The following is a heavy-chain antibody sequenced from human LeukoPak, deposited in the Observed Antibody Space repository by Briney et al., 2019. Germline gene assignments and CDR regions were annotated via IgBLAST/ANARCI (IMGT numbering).Heavy chain of an antibody. CDR3: ARVTDYYDSSGYYSLGAFDI. Sequence: SETLSLTCTVSGGSISSYYWSWIRQPPGKGLEWIGYIYYSGSTNYNPSLKGRVTISVDTSKNQFSLKLSSVTAADTAVYYCARVTDYYDSSGYYSLGAFDIWGQGTMVTVSS. J-gene: IGHJ3*02. CDR1: GGSISSYY. CDR2: IYYSGST. D-gene: IGHD3-22*01. V-gene: IGHV4-59*01.